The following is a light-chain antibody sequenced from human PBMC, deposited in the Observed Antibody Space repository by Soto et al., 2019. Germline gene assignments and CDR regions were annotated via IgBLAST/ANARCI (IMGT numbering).Light chain of an antibody. CDR3: MQGAHWPWT. J-gene: IGKJ1*01. CDR2: QVS. CDR1: QSPVYSDGVTY. V-gene: IGKV2-30*01. Sequence: DVVMTQSPLSLPVTLGQPASISCKSSQSPVYSDGVTYLNWFHQRPGQSPRRLIYQVSNRDSGVPDRFSGSGSGTDFTLKISRVEAEDVGVYYCMQGAHWPWTFGQGTKVEMK.